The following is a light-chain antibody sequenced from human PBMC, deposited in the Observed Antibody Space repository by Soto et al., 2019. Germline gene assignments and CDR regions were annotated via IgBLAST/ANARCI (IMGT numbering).Light chain of an antibody. CDR2: LGS. Sequence: DIVMTQSPLSLPVTPGEPASISCRSSQSLLHSNGYNYLDWYLQKPVQSPQLLIYLGSNRASGVPGRFSGSGSGTDFTLKISRVEAEDVEVYYCMQALQTPWTFGQGTKVEIQ. V-gene: IGKV2-28*01. CDR1: QSLLHSNGYNY. CDR3: MQALQTPWT. J-gene: IGKJ1*01.